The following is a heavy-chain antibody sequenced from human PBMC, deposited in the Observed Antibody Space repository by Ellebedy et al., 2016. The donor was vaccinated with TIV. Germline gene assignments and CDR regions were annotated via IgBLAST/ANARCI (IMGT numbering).Heavy chain of an antibody. Sequence: GESLKISCAASGFTFSNAWMNWVRQAPGKGLEWVGRIKSKTDGGTTDYAAPVKGRFTISRDDSKNTLYLRMNSLKTEDTAVYYCTTFLRATYYYDSSGYYSSFYSDYWGQGTLVTVSS. CDR1: GFTFSNAW. CDR3: TTFLRATYYYDSSGYYSSFYSDY. D-gene: IGHD3-22*01. J-gene: IGHJ4*02. CDR2: IKSKTDGGTT. V-gene: IGHV3-15*07.